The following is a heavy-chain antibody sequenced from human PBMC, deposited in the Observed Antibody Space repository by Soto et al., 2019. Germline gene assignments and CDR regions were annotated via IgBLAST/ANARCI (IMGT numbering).Heavy chain of an antibody. V-gene: IGHV3-30-3*01. D-gene: IGHD4-4*01. CDR2: ISYDGSNK. J-gene: IGHJ4*02. CDR1: GFTFSSYA. CDR3: ARDTGLGVATVTLRGPIDY. Sequence: GGSLRLSCAASGFTFSSYAMHWVRQAPGKGLEWVAVISYDGSNKYYADSVKGRFTISRDNSKNTLYLQMNSLRAEDTAVYYCARDTGLGVATVTLRGPIDYWGQGT.